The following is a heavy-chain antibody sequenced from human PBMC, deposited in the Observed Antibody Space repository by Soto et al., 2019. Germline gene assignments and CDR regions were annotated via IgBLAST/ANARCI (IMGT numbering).Heavy chain of an antibody. Sequence: QVQLVESGGGVVLPGTSLRLSCAGSGFTFSSYGMDWVRQAPGKGLEWVAVISYDGSNKYYADSVKGRFTISRDNSKNTLYLQMSSLRADDTAVYYCAKDRKGAGVRGYFDYWGQGTLVTVSS. CDR1: GFTFSSYG. J-gene: IGHJ4*02. CDR2: ISYDGSNK. CDR3: AKDRKGAGVRGYFDY. V-gene: IGHV3-30*18. D-gene: IGHD3-10*01.